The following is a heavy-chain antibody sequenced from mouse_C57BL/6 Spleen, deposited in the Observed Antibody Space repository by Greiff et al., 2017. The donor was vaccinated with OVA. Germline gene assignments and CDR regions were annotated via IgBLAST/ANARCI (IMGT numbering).Heavy chain of an antibody. Sequence: VQLQQSGPELVKPGASVKISCKASGYTFTDYYMNWVKQSHGKSLEWIGDINPNNGGTSYNQKFKGKATLTVDKSSSTAYMELRNLTSEDSAVYYCALQDYDYWGQGTLVTVSA. CDR3: ALQDYDY. J-gene: IGHJ3*01. V-gene: IGHV1-26*01. CDR1: GYTFTDYY. CDR2: INPNNGGT. D-gene: IGHD2-4*01.